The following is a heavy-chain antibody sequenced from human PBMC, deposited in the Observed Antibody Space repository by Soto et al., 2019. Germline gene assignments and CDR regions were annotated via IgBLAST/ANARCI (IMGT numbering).Heavy chain of an antibody. CDR2: IYHSGCT. CDR1: GGSISSGGYS. V-gene: IGHV4-30-2*01. D-gene: IGHD4-17*01. CDR3: ARGDHDYGDYYFDY. Sequence: SETLSLTCAVSGGSISSGGYSWSWIRQPPGKGLEWIGYIYHSGCTYYNPSLKSRVTISVDRSKNQFSLKLSSVTAADTAVYYCARGDHDYGDYYFDYWGQGTLVTVSS. J-gene: IGHJ4*02.